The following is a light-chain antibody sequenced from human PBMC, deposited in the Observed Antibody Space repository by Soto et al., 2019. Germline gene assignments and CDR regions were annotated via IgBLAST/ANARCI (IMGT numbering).Light chain of an antibody. J-gene: IGLJ2*01. CDR1: SSNIGAGYD. Sequence: QSVLTQPPSVSGAPGQRVTISCTGSSSNIGAGYDVHWYQQLPGTAPKLLIYGNSNRPSGVPDRFSGSKSGTSASLAITGLQAEDEADYYGQSYDSSLMEVFGGGTQLTVL. CDR3: QSYDSSLMEV. V-gene: IGLV1-40*01. CDR2: GNS.